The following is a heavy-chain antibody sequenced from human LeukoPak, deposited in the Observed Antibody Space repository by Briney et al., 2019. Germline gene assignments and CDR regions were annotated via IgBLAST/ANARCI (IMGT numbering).Heavy chain of an antibody. D-gene: IGHD2-21*02. J-gene: IGHJ4*02. CDR3: AKDREVVTAVRQFDY. V-gene: IGHV3-9*01. Sequence: PGRSLRLSCAASGFTFDDYAMHWIRQAPGKGLEWVSGISWSSGSIGYADSVKGRFTISRDNAKNSLYLQMNSLRAEDTALYYCAKDREVVTAVRQFDYWGQGTLVTVSS. CDR2: ISWSSGSI. CDR1: GFTFDDYA.